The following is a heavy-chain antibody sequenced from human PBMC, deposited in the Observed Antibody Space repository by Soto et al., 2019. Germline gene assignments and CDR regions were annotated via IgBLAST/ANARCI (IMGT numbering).Heavy chain of an antibody. J-gene: IGHJ3*02. D-gene: IGHD3-10*01. Sequence: GGSLRLSCAASGFTVTTNYMSWVRQPPGKGLEWVSVVYSGDSTYYADSVKGRFTVSRDNSKNTLYLQMNSLRAEDTAVYYCARDFSGKNDAFDIWGQGTVVTVSS. V-gene: IGHV3-66*01. CDR3: ARDFSGKNDAFDI. CDR2: VYSGDST. CDR1: GFTVTTNY.